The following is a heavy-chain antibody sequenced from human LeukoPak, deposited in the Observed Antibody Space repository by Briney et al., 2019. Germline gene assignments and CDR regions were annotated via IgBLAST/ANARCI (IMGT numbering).Heavy chain of an antibody. D-gene: IGHD3-16*01. J-gene: IGHJ3*02. Sequence: PSETLSLTCTVSGASITQHYWSWIRQPPGKGLEYIGYFYYDGSTNYTSSVRSRVTILVDTSKNQFTLNLRSVSAADTAKYYCTRGITGHYRSLGGFSFDIWGQGRMVAVSS. CDR2: FYYDGST. CDR1: GASITQHY. V-gene: IGHV4-59*11. CDR3: TRGITGHYRSLGGFSFDI.